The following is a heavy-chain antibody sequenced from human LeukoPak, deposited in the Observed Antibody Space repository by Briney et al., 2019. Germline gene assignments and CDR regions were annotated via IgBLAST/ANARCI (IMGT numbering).Heavy chain of an antibody. J-gene: IGHJ4*02. Sequence: PSETLSLTCSVSGGSISSGGYYWSWIRQHPGKGLEWIGYVYYSGSTYYNPSLKSRVTISVDTSKNQFSLKLSFVTAADTAVYYCARTYSNSVGVDYWGQGTLVTVSS. CDR3: ARTYSNSVGVDY. CDR2: VYYSGST. CDR1: GGSISSGGYY. D-gene: IGHD6-6*01. V-gene: IGHV4-31*03.